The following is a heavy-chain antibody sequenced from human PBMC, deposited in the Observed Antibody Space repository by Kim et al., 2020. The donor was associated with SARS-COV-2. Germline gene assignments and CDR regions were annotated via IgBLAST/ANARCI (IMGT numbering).Heavy chain of an antibody. CDR2: IYYSGST. D-gene: IGHD6-13*01. CDR3: ARVNRIAAAIGGRIDY. Sequence: SETLSLTCTVSGGSISSGGYYWSWIRQHPGKGLEWIGYIYYSGSTYYNPSLKSRVTISVDTSKNQFSLKLSSVTAADTAVYYCARVNRIAAAIGGRIDYWGQGTLVTVSS. V-gene: IGHV4-31*03. J-gene: IGHJ4*02. CDR1: GGSISSGGYY.